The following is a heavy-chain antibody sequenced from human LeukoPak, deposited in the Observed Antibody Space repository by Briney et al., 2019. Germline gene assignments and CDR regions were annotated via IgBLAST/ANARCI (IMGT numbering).Heavy chain of an antibody. CDR3: AKDGGSDPDSFDI. CDR2: IRYDGSNK. V-gene: IGHV3-30*02. Sequence: GGSLRLSCAASGFIFNTYVMHWVRQAPGKGLEWLAFIRYDGSNKNYADSVMGRFTTSRDNTKNSLYLQMNSLRAEDTAVYYCAKDGGSDPDSFDIWGQGTMVTVSS. CDR1: GFIFNTYV. D-gene: IGHD2-15*01. J-gene: IGHJ3*02.